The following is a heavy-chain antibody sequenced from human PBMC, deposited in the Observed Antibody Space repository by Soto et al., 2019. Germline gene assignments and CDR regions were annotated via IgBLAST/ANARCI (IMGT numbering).Heavy chain of an antibody. D-gene: IGHD2-2*01. CDR3: ARKLGLGYCSSTSCYLGGWFDP. CDR1: GYTFTSYG. CDR2: ISAYNGNT. V-gene: IGHV1-18*01. J-gene: IGHJ5*02. Sequence: QVQLVQSGAEVKKPGASVKVSCKASGYTFTSYGISWVRQAPGQGLEWMGWISAYNGNTNYAQKLQGRVTMTTDTSTSTAYMELRSLRSDDTAVYYCARKLGLGYCSSTSCYLGGWFDPWGQGTLVTVSS.